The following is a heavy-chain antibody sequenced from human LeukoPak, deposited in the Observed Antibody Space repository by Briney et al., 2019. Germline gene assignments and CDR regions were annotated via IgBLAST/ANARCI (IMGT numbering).Heavy chain of an antibody. J-gene: IGHJ4*02. Sequence: SETLSLTCTVSGGSIKSSTYYWGWIRQPPGKGLEWIGSIYYSGSTNYNPSLKSRVTISVDTSKNQFSLKLSSVTAADTAVYYCASSGYSYGLGYWGQGTLVTVSS. CDR1: GGSIKSSTYY. D-gene: IGHD5-18*01. CDR2: IYYSGST. CDR3: ASSGYSYGLGY. V-gene: IGHV4-39*07.